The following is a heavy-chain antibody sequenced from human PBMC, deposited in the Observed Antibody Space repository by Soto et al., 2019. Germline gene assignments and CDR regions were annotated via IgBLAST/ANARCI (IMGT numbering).Heavy chain of an antibody. V-gene: IGHV3-23*01. CDR2: ISGSGNNT. J-gene: IGHJ6*03. Sequence: GSLRLSCAASGFTFSSYAMSWVRQAPGKGLEWVSAISGSGNNTYYADSVKGRFTISRDNSKNTLYLQMNSLRAEDTAVYFCAYSSSSILDYYYYYMDVWGKGTTVTVSS. CDR3: AYSSSSILDYYYYYMDV. CDR1: GFTFSSYA. D-gene: IGHD6-6*01.